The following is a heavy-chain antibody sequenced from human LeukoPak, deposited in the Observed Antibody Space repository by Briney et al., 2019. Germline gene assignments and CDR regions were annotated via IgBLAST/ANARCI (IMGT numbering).Heavy chain of an antibody. D-gene: IGHD3-22*01. J-gene: IGHJ3*02. CDR1: GYTFTSYG. V-gene: IGHV1-18*01. CDR3: ARDWIVITMIVAGASDI. CDR2: ISAYNGNT. Sequence: ASVKVSCKASGYTFTSYGISWVRQAPGQGLEWMGWISAYNGNTNYAQKLQGRVTMTTDTSTSTAYMELRSLRSDDTAVYYCARDWIVITMIVAGASDIWGQGTMVTVSS.